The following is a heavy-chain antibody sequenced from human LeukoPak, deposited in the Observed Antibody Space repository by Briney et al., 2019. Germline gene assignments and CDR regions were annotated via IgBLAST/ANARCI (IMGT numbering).Heavy chain of an antibody. J-gene: IGHJ4*02. CDR1: GFTVSNNY. CDR3: ARVRPNWILKAIKDY. Sequence: GGSLRLSCAASGFTVSNNYMSWVRQAPGKGLEWVSYISSSSSTIYYADSVKGRFTISRDNAKNSLYLQMNSLRAEDTAVYYCARVRPNWILKAIKDYWGQGTLVTVSS. CDR2: ISSSSSTI. D-gene: IGHD1-1*01. V-gene: IGHV3-48*01.